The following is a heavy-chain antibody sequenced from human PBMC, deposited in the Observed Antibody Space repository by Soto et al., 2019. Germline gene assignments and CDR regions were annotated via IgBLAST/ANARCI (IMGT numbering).Heavy chain of an antibody. CDR2: IYHSGTT. Sequence: QLQLQESGSGLVKPSQTLSLTCAVSGGSTSSGGYYWIWIRKPPGKRLEWLGYIYHSGTTYYNPSVNNRVTILVDRSKNQFSLKLSSVTAADTAVYYCARGILAAAGIDYWGQGTLVTVSS. CDR1: GGSTSSGGYY. CDR3: ARGILAAAGIDY. J-gene: IGHJ4*02. D-gene: IGHD6-13*01. V-gene: IGHV4-30-2*01.